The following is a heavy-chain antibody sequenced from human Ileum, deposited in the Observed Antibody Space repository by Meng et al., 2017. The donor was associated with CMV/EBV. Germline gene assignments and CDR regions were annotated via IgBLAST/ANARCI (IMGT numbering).Heavy chain of an antibody. D-gene: IGHD3-22*01. J-gene: IGHJ4*02. V-gene: IGHV1-69*05. CDR1: TFRLFA. CDR2: IIPIFGTA. Sequence: TFRLFALSWVRQAPGQGLEWMGGIIPIFGTANYAQKFQGRVTITTDESTSTAYMELSSLRSEDTAVYYCARGNYRYYDSSGYCLDYWGQGTLVTVSS. CDR3: ARGNYRYYDSSGYCLDY.